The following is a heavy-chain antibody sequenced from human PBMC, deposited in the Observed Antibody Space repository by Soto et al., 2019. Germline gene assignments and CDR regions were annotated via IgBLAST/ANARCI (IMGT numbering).Heavy chain of an antibody. CDR3: ARERSAAGTGWFDP. Sequence: QVQLVQSGAEVKKSGASVKVSCKASGYTFTSYDINWVRQATGQGLEWMVWMNPNSGNTGYAQKFQGRVTMTRNTSISTAYMELSSLRYEDTAVYYCARERSAAGTGWFDPWGQGTMVTVSS. CDR2: MNPNSGNT. J-gene: IGHJ5*02. V-gene: IGHV1-8*01. D-gene: IGHD6-13*01. CDR1: GYTFTSYD.